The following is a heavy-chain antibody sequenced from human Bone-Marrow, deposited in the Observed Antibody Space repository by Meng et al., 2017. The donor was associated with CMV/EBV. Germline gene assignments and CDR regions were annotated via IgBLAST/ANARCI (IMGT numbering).Heavy chain of an antibody. Sequence: FPGFSPSTSGVGVGWIRQPPGKALEWLSLIYWNDDKRYSPSLKSRLTITKDTSKNQVVLTMTNMDPVDTATYYCAHITTVTSDFDYWGQGTLVTVSS. J-gene: IGHJ4*02. V-gene: IGHV2-5*01. CDR3: AHITTVTSDFDY. CDR1: GFSPSTSGVG. D-gene: IGHD4-17*01. CDR2: IYWNDDK.